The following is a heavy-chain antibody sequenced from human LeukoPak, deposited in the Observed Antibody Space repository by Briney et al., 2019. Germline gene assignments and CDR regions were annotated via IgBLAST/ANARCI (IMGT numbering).Heavy chain of an antibody. CDR2: IIPIFGTA. Sequence: SVKVSCKASGGTFSSYAISWVRQAPGQGLEWMGRIIPIFGTANYAQKFQGRVTITRNTSISTAYMELSSLRSEDTAVYYCARGVDIVATGDWFDPWGQGTLVTVSS. J-gene: IGHJ5*02. CDR3: ARGVDIVATGDWFDP. V-gene: IGHV1-69*05. D-gene: IGHD5-12*01. CDR1: GGTFSSYA.